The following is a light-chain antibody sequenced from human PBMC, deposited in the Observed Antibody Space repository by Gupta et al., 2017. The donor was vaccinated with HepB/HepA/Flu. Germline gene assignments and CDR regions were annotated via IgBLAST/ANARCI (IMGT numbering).Light chain of an antibody. CDR3: QSYDSSLSGSRV. Sequence: QSVLTQPPSVSGAPGQRVTISCPGSSSNIGAGYDVHWYQQLPGTAPKLLIYGNLNRPSGVPDRFSGSKSGTSASLAITGLQAEDEADYYCQSYDSSLSGSRVFGTGTKVTVL. CDR2: GNL. CDR1: SSNIGAGYD. V-gene: IGLV1-40*01. J-gene: IGLJ1*01.